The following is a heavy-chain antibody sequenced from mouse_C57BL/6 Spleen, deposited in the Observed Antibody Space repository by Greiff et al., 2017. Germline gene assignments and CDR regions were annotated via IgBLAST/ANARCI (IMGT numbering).Heavy chain of an antibody. Sequence: VQLQQSGPELVKPGASVKISCKASGYAFSSSWMNWVKQRPGKGLEWIGRLYPGDGDTNYNGKFKGKATLTADKSSSTAYMQLSSLTSEDSAVYFCASLIYYDYDDYYAMDYWGQGTSVTVSS. J-gene: IGHJ4*01. CDR1: GYAFSSSW. CDR2: LYPGDGDT. V-gene: IGHV1-82*01. D-gene: IGHD2-4*01. CDR3: ASLIYYDYDDYYAMDY.